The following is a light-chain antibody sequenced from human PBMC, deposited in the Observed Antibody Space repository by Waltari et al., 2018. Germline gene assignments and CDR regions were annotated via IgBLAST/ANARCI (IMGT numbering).Light chain of an antibody. V-gene: IGKV1-5*03. CDR3: QRFDSYPYT. J-gene: IGKJ2*01. CDR1: QSISSW. Sequence: DIQMTQSPSTLSASVGDRVPITCRASQSISSWLAWYQQKPGKAPKLLMYKASSLESGVQSRFRGSGSGTEFTLTISSLQPDDYATYYCQRFDSYPYTFGQGTKLEIK. CDR2: KAS.